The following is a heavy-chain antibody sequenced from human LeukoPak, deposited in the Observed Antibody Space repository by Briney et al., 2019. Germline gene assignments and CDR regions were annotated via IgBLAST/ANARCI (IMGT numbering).Heavy chain of an antibody. CDR1: GFTFSLFG. J-gene: IGHJ6*02. CDR2: TSYDGGEK. CDR3: AKSSGFYESSGSDWGYGMDV. D-gene: IGHD3-22*01. V-gene: IGHV3-30*18. Sequence: GGSLRLSCAASGFTFSLFGMHWVRQAPGKGLEWLAVTSYDGGEKYYADSVRGRFTISRDNSKNTLYLQMNSLRAEDTAVYYCAKSSGFYESSGSDWGYGMDVWGRGTTVTVSS.